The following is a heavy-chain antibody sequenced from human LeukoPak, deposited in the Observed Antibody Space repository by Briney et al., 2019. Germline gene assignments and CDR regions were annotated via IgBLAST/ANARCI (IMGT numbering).Heavy chain of an antibody. Sequence: SVKVSCTASGGTFSNYAINWVRQAPGPGLEWMGGIIPIFGTANYAQKFQGRVTITADESTSTVYMELNSLRAEDTAVYYCARSADSSGYFREITLYYFDYWGQGTLVTVSS. J-gene: IGHJ4*02. D-gene: IGHD3-22*01. CDR1: GGTFSNYA. CDR2: IIPIFGTA. CDR3: ARSADSSGYFREITLYYFDY. V-gene: IGHV1-69*13.